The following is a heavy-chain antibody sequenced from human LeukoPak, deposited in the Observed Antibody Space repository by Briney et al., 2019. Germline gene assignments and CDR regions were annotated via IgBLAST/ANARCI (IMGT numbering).Heavy chain of an antibody. CDR1: GFTFSDYY. V-gene: IGHV3-7*01. D-gene: IGHD1-26*01. CDR2: INQDGNRN. J-gene: IGHJ4*02. CDR3: ASGMRVGPNI. Sequence: GGSLRLSCAASGFTFSDYYMGWVRQGPGQGLEWVATINQDGNRNYYVDSVKGRFTISRDNAKNSLYLQMNSLRAEDTAVYYCASGMRVGPNIWGQGTLVTVSS.